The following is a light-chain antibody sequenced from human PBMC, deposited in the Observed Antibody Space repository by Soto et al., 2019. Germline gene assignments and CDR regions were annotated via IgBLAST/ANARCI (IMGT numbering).Light chain of an antibody. Sequence: QCALTQPRSVSGSAGQSVTISCTGTSSDVGGYNYVSWYQQHPGKAPKLMIYDVSKRPSGVPDRFSGSKSGNTASLTISGLQAEDEADYYCCSYAGSYVFGTGTKVTVL. CDR1: SSDVGGYNY. V-gene: IGLV2-11*01. J-gene: IGLJ1*01. CDR3: CSYAGSYV. CDR2: DVS.